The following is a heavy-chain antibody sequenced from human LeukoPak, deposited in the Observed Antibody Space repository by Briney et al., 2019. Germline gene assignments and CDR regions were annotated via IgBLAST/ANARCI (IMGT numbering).Heavy chain of an antibody. CDR2: IIPILGIE. D-gene: IGHD2-15*01. J-gene: IGHJ6*02. V-gene: IGHV1-69*04. CDR1: GGTFSSYA. CDR3: ARDGRWDYYYYYGMDV. Sequence: ASVRVSCKASGGTFSSYAISWVRQAPGQGLEWMGKIIPILGIENYAQKFQGRVTITADKSTSTAYMELSSLRSEDTAVYYCARDGRWDYYYYYGMDVWGQGTTVTVSS.